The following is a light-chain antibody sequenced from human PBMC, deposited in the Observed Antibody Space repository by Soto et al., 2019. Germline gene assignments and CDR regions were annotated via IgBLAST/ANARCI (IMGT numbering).Light chain of an antibody. V-gene: IGLV1-40*01. CDR3: QSYDSSLSAWV. CDR2: GNI. CDR1: SSNIGANYD. J-gene: IGLJ3*02. Sequence: QSVLTQPTSVSGAPGQTVTISCTGSSSNIGANYDVHWYQQLPGTAPQLLVYGNINRPSRVPDRFSGSKSDTSASLAITGLQAEDEADYYCQSYDSSLSAWVFGGGTKVTVL.